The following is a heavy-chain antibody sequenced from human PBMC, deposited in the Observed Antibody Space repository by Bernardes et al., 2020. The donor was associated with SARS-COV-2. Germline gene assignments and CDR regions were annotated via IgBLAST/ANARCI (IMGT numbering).Heavy chain of an antibody. J-gene: IGHJ3*02. CDR1: GGSISSYY. Sequence: SETLSLTCTVSGGSISSYYWSWIRQPPGKGLEWIGYIYYSGSTNYNPSLKSRVTISVDTSKNQFSLKLSSVTAADTAVYYCARRGLGRITMISAFDIWGQGTMVTVSS. CDR2: IYYSGST. V-gene: IGHV4-59*08. D-gene: IGHD3-22*01. CDR3: ARRGLGRITMISAFDI.